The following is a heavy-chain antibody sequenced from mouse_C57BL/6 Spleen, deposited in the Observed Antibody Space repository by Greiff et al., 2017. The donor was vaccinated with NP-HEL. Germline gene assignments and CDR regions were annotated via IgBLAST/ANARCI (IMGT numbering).Heavy chain of an antibody. CDR3: ARRRLTGLYAMDY. V-gene: IGHV1-80*01. CDR2: IYPGDGDT. J-gene: IGHJ4*01. Sequence: QVQLQQSGAELVKPGASVKISCKASGYAFSSYWMNWVKQRPGKGLEWIGQIYPGDGDTNYNGKFKGKATLTADKSSSTAYMQLSSLTSEDSAVYFCARRRLTGLYAMDYWGQGTSVTVSS. D-gene: IGHD4-1*01. CDR1: GYAFSSYW.